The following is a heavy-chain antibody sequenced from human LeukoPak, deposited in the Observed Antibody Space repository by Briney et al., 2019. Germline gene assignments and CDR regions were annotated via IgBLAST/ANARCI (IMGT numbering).Heavy chain of an antibody. CDR2: IYYSGST. D-gene: IGHD6-19*01. CDR3: ARGRAGGAVAGSYWFDP. J-gene: IGHJ5*02. V-gene: IGHV4-39*07. CDR1: GGSISSSSYY. Sequence: PSETLSLTCTVSGGSISSSSYYWGWIRQPPGKGLEWIGSIYYSGSTYYNPSLKSRVTISVDTSKNQFSLKLSSVTAADTAVYYCARGRAGGAVAGSYWFDPWGQGTLVTVSS.